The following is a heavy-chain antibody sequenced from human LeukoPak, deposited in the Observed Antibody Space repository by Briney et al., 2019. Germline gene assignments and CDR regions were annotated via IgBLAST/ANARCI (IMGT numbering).Heavy chain of an antibody. CDR2: ISAYNGNT. CDR3: AGYSGYGWFDP. D-gene: IGHD5-12*01. V-gene: IGHV1-18*01. Sequence: GASVKVSCKASGGTFSSYAISWVRQAPGQGLEWMGWISAYNGNTNYAQKLQGRVTMTTDTSTSTAYMELRSLRSDDTAVYYCAGYSGYGWFDPWGQGTLVTVSS. J-gene: IGHJ5*02. CDR1: GGTFSSYA.